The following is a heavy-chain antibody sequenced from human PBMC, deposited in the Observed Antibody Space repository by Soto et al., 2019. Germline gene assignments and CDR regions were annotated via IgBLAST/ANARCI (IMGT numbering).Heavy chain of an antibody. J-gene: IGHJ4*02. Sequence: PGGSLRLSCAASGFTFSSYGMHWVRQAPGKGLEWVAVISYGGSNKYYADSVKGRFTISRDNSKNTLYLQMNSLRAEDTAVYYCAKVYPNTAMVTGYWGQGTLVTVSS. CDR3: AKVYPNTAMVTGY. D-gene: IGHD5-18*01. V-gene: IGHV3-30*18. CDR1: GFTFSSYG. CDR2: ISYGGSNK.